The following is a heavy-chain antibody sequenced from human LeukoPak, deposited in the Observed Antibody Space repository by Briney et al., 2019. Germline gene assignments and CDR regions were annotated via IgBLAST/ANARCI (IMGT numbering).Heavy chain of an antibody. CDR3: ANVGYCSGGSCYLGGFDY. Sequence: PGGPLRLSCGASGFTFSSYAMSWVPQAPGKGLKGVSAFSGSGGSTYYADAVEGRITISRDNSKNTLYLQMNSLRAEDTAVYYCANVGYCSGGSCYLGGFDYWGQGTLVTVSS. V-gene: IGHV3-23*01. D-gene: IGHD2-15*01. CDR2: FSGSGGST. J-gene: IGHJ4*02. CDR1: GFTFSSYA.